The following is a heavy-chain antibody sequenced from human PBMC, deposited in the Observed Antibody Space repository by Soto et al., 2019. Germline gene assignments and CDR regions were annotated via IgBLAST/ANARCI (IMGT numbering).Heavy chain of an antibody. CDR1: GFTFSSYS. J-gene: IGHJ5*02. Sequence: GGSLRLSCAASGFTFSSYSMNWVRQAPGKGLEWVSSISSSSSYIYYADSVKGRFTISRDNAKNSLYLQMNSLRAEDTAVYYCARDLSIFGVVISWFDPWGQGTLVTVSS. D-gene: IGHD3-3*02. CDR3: ARDLSIFGVVISWFDP. CDR2: ISSSSSYI. V-gene: IGHV3-21*01.